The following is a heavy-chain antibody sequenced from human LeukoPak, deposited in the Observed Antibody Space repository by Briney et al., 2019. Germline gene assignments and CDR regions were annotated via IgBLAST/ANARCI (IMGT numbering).Heavy chain of an antibody. Sequence: PGESLQISCKGSGYSFISYWIGWVRQMPGKGLEWMGIIYPADSDSRYSPSFQGQVTISADKSISTAYLQWSSLKASDTAMYYCARLADYGDYFDYWGQGTLVTVSS. CDR3: ARLADYGDYFDY. CDR2: IYPADSDS. CDR1: GYSFISYW. V-gene: IGHV5-51*01. D-gene: IGHD4-17*01. J-gene: IGHJ4*02.